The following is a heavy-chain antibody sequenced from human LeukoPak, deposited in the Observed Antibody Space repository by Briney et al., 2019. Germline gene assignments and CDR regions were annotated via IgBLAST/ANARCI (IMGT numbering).Heavy chain of an antibody. CDR3: AKVRLENYDILTGYYTREYYFDY. D-gene: IGHD3-9*01. V-gene: IGHV3-23*01. Sequence: LPGGSLRLSCVASGFPFSSYAMSWVRQAPGKGLEWVSAISGSGGSTYYADSVKGRFTISRDNSKNTLYLQMNSLRAEDTAVYYCAKVRLENYDILTGYYTREYYFDYWGQGTLVTVSS. CDR1: GFPFSSYA. J-gene: IGHJ4*02. CDR2: ISGSGGST.